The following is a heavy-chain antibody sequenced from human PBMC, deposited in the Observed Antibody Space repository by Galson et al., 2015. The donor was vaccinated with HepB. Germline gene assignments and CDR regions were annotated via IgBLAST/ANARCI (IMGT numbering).Heavy chain of an antibody. CDR2: IYHSGST. Sequence: TLSLTCGVTGGTIRSGGYSWNWIRQPPGKGLEWIGYIYHSGSTLYNPSLQSRVTMSVDRSKNQFSLNLNPVTAADTAVYFSARAGGDLHDGSDFHNWFDPWGQGTLVTVSS. CDR1: GGTIRSGGYS. J-gene: IGHJ5*02. V-gene: IGHV4-30-2*01. CDR3: ARAGGDLHDGSDFHNWFDP. D-gene: IGHD2-21*01.